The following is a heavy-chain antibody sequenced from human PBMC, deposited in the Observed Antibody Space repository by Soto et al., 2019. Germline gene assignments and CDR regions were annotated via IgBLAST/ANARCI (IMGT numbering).Heavy chain of an antibody. Sequence: SETLSLTCTVSNASISSSNWWSWVRQPPGKGLEWIGEIYHSGSTIYNPSLKSRVTLSVDKSKNQFSLNLTSVPAADTAVYYCAGGGLDDEFDYWGQGTLVTVSS. D-gene: IGHD5-12*01. CDR1: NASISSSNW. J-gene: IGHJ4*02. CDR3: AGGGLDDEFDY. V-gene: IGHV4-4*02. CDR2: IYHSGST.